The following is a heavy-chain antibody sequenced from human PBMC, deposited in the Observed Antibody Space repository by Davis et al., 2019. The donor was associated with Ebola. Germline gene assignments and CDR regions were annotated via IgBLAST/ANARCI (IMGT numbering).Heavy chain of an antibody. J-gene: IGHJ6*02. CDR1: GGSISSSNW. V-gene: IGHV4-4*02. CDR2: IYHSGST. CDR3: ARDGPDLGGYCSSTSCPFYGMDV. D-gene: IGHD2-2*01. Sequence: SETLSLTCAVSGGSISSSNWWSWVRQPPGKGLEWIGEIYHSGSTNYNPSLKSRVTISVDTSKNQFSLKLSSVTAADTAVYYCARDGPDLGGYCSSTSCPFYGMDVWGQGTTVTVSS.